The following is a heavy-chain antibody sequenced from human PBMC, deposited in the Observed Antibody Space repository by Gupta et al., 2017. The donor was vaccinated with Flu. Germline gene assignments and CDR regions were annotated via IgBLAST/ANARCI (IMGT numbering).Heavy chain of an antibody. CDR2: VWYDGSHT. Sequence: QVQLVESGGGVVQPGMSLRLSCEASGFDFSRYGMHWVRQAPGKGLKWVAVVWYDGSHTYYGDSVRDRFTISRDNSKNTVYLQMDSLRGEDTAIYYCAKGGGYSGFDMWVDPWGQGTLVTVSS. J-gene: IGHJ5*02. V-gene: IGHV3-33*03. D-gene: IGHD5-12*01. CDR1: GFDFSRYG. CDR3: AKGGGYSGFDMWVDP.